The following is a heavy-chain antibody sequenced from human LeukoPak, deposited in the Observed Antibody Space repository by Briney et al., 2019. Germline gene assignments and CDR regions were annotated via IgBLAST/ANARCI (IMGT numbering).Heavy chain of an antibody. CDR1: GGSISSSSYY. D-gene: IGHD1-26*01. V-gene: IGHV4-39*07. Sequence: PSQTLSLTCNVSGGSISSSSYYWGWIRQPPGKGLEWIGSIYYSGSTYYNPSLKSRVTISVDTSKNQFSLKLSSVTAADTAVYYCARSGYSGSYGLIDYWGQGTLVTVSS. CDR3: ARSGYSGSYGLIDY. J-gene: IGHJ4*02. CDR2: IYYSGST.